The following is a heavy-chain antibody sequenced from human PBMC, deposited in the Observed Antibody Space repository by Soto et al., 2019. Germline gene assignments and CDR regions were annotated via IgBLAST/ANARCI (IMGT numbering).Heavy chain of an antibody. CDR1: GFNFKTYC. D-gene: IGHD1-26*01. CDR3: AREWGNVILGAFDL. CDR2: ISYDGIKK. J-gene: IGHJ3*01. V-gene: IGHV3-33*01. Sequence: GGSLRLSCLASGFNFKTYCIHWVRQAQDKGLQWVAVISYDGIKKFYADSVKGRFTISRDNLRNTLYLQMNSLRVEDTSIYYCAREWGNVILGAFDLWGQGTIVTVSS.